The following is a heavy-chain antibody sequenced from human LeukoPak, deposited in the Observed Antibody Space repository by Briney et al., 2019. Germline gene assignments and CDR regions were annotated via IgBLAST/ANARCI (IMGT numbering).Heavy chain of an antibody. J-gene: IGHJ3*02. Sequence: GGSLRLSCTASEFTFSSYWMSWVRQAPGKGLEWVADIKQDGSEKYYVDSVKGRFTISRDNAQNSLFLHMYSLRAEDTAVYYCARHRSGGSQDDAFDIWGQGTMVTVSS. V-gene: IGHV3-7*01. CDR1: EFTFSSYW. CDR2: IKQDGSEK. CDR3: ARHRSGGSQDDAFDI. D-gene: IGHD2-15*01.